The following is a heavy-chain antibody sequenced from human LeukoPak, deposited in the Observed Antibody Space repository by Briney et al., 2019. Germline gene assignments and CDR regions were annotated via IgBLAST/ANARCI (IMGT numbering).Heavy chain of an antibody. Sequence: ASVKVSCKASGGTFTSYTFSWVRQAPGHGLEWMGRIIPLLGVSNYAQKFQGRLTIIAEKSTSTVYMQLSSLRSEDTALYYCARDGSSSPYYFDYWGQGTLVTVSS. CDR1: GGTFTSYT. CDR2: IIPLLGVS. CDR3: ARDGSSSPYYFDY. J-gene: IGHJ4*02. D-gene: IGHD6-6*01. V-gene: IGHV1-69*04.